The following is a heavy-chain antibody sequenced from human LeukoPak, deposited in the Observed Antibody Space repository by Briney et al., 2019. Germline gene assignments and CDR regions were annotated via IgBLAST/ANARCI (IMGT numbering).Heavy chain of an antibody. D-gene: IGHD2-2*01. Sequence: GESLKISCKGSGYSFSNYWIGWVRQMPGKGLECMGILYPGDSDTRYSPSFEGQVTISADKSISTAYLQWSSLKASDTATYYCARVIVPAAGRYYFDSRGQGTLVTVSS. J-gene: IGHJ4*02. V-gene: IGHV5-51*01. CDR1: GYSFSNYW. CDR3: ARVIVPAAGRYYFDS. CDR2: LYPGDSDT.